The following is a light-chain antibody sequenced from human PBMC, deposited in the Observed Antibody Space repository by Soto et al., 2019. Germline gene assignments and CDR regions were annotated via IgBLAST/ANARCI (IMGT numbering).Light chain of an antibody. J-gene: IGKJ1*01. CDR3: QQYHVWPRT. V-gene: IGKV3-15*01. CDR2: GAS. Sequence: EVVMTQSPATLSVSPGDRATLSCRASQTISSNLAWYQQKPGQAPRLLMYGASTRATGLPARFSGSGSGTEFTLTISNLQSEDIAVYFCQQYHVWPRTFGHGTKLDNK. CDR1: QTISSN.